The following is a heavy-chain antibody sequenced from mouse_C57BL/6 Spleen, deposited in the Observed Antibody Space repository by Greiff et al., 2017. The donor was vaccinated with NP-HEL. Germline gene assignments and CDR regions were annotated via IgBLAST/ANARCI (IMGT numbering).Heavy chain of an antibody. CDR2: IYPGDGDT. CDR1: GYAFSSSW. D-gene: IGHD3-2*02. Sequence: VQLQQSGPELVKPGASVKISCKASGYAFSSSWMNWVKQRPGKGLEWIGRIYPGDGDTNYNGKFKGKATLTADKSSSTAYMQLSSLSSEDSAVYCCADSSGLTYWGQGTSVTVSS. CDR3: ADSSGLTY. J-gene: IGHJ4*01. V-gene: IGHV1-82*01.